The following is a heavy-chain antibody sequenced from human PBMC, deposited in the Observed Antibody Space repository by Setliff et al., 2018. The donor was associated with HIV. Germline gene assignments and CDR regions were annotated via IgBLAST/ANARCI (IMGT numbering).Heavy chain of an antibody. D-gene: IGHD3-22*01. J-gene: IGHJ4*02. CDR3: AMCYERWLVNY. Sequence: PGGSLRLPCTASGFTFDDYGMAWVRQVPGKGRVWVSRIYNDETSISYADPVKGRFTISRDNSKNMLYLQMNSLRAEDTAVYYCAMCYERWLVNYWGQGTLVTVSS. CDR1: GFTFDDYG. V-gene: IGHV3-20*04. CDR2: IYNDETSI.